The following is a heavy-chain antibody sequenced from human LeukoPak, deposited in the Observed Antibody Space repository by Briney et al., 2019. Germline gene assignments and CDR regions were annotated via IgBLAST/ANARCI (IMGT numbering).Heavy chain of an antibody. V-gene: IGHV3-23*01. D-gene: IGHD3-9*01. CDR2: ISASGGST. Sequence: PGGSLRLSCAVFGFTFSSYAMSWVRQAPGKGLEWVSTISASGGSTYYADSVKGRFTISRDNSKNTLYLQMSSLRVEDTARYYCAKARFYDLLTGFPPDWGQGTQVTVSS. CDR1: GFTFSSYA. J-gene: IGHJ4*02. CDR3: AKARFYDLLTGFPPD.